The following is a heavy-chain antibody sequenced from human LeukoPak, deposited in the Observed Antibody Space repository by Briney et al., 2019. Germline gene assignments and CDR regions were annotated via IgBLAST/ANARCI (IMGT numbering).Heavy chain of an antibody. CDR1: GGSISSYY. J-gene: IGHJ3*02. CDR2: IYYSGST. D-gene: IGHD5-12*01. Sequence: SETLSLTCAVSGGSISSYYWSWIQQPPGKGLEWIGYIYYSGSTNYNPSLKSRVTISVDTSKNQFSLKLSSVTAADTAVYYCARDSGHAFDIWGQGTMVTVSS. CDR3: ARDSGHAFDI. V-gene: IGHV4-59*01.